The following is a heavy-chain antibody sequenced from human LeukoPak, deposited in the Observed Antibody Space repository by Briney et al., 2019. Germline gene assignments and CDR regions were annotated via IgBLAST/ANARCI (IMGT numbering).Heavy chain of an antibody. CDR3: ASPGDGSFDY. V-gene: IGHV3-11*01. CDR2: ITDNGKTI. D-gene: IGHD7-27*01. CDR1: TSNFNYYY. Sequence: GGSLRLSCAASTSNFNYYYMNWIRQAPGKGLEWLSYITDNGKTIFYADSVKGRFTISRDNDRKSLFLQMNSLRAEDTAVYYCASPGDGSFDYWGQGTLVTVSS. J-gene: IGHJ4*02.